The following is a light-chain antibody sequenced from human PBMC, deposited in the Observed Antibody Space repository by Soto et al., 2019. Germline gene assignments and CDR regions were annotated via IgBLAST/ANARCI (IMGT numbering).Light chain of an antibody. CDR1: SGHSTYD. J-gene: IGLJ2*01. CDR2: VNSYGSY. V-gene: IGLV4-69*01. CDR3: PTWGTSFHVL. Sequence: QSVLTQSPSASASLGASVKLTCTLSSGHSTYDIAWHQQRPEKGPRYLMRVNSYGSYTKGDGIPDRFSGSSSGAERYLTISSLQSEDVADCYCPTWGTSFHVLFGGGTKLTVL.